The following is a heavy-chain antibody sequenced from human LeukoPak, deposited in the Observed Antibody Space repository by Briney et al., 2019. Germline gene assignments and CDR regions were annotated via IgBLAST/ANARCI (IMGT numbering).Heavy chain of an antibody. CDR1: GGSFSGYY. J-gene: IGHJ5*02. V-gene: IGHV4-34*01. D-gene: IGHD3-16*02. Sequence: SETLSLTCAVYGGSFSGYYWSWIRQPPGKGLELIGEINHSGSTNYNPPLKSRVTISVDTSKNQFSLKLSSVTAADTAVYYCARGLYYDYVWGSYRSVRNNNWFDPWGQGTLVTVSS. CDR3: ARGLYYDYVWGSYRSVRNNNWFDP. CDR2: INHSGST.